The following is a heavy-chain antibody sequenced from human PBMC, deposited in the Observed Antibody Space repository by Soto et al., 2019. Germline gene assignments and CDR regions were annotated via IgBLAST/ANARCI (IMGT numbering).Heavy chain of an antibody. J-gene: IGHJ4*02. CDR2: VSATAGTT. D-gene: IGHD3-10*01. CDR3: GKDRSAGGVDY. V-gene: IGHV3-23*04. Sequence: DVQLVDSGGGLVQPGGSLRLSCAASGFTFSNYAMSWVRQAPGKGLEWVSLVSATAGTTYYTDSVKDRFTISRDNSRNTVYLQRNSLRSDDTAVYYCGKDRSAGGVDYWGQGTLVTVSS. CDR1: GFTFSNYA.